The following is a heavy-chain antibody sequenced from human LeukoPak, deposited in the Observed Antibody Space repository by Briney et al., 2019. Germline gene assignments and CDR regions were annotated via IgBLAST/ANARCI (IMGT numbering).Heavy chain of an antibody. CDR2: ISAYNGNT. CDR1: GYTFTSYG. V-gene: IGHV1-18*04. D-gene: IGHD3-10*01. CDR3: ARTWFGELSGYVFDY. J-gene: IGHJ4*02. Sequence: ASVKVSCKASGYTFTSYGISWVRQAPGQGLEWMGWISAYNGNTNYAQKLQGRVTMTTDTSTSTAYMELRSLRSDDTAVYYCARTWFGELSGYVFDYWGQGTLVTVSS.